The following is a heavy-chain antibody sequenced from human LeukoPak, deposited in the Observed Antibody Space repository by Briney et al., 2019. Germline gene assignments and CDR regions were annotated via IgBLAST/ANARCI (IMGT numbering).Heavy chain of an antibody. CDR2: INPTGTGT. CDR1: GYTFINNW. J-gene: IGHJ4*02. D-gene: IGHD3-3*01. CDR3: ARDRATIFGVVVDDY. Sequence: ASVKVSCKASGYTFINNWMHWVRQAPGQGLEWIGLINPTGTGTLYAQKFQGRVTMTRDMSTSTDYMELSSLRSEDTAVYYCARDRATIFGVVVDDYWGQGTLVTVSS. V-gene: IGHV1-46*01.